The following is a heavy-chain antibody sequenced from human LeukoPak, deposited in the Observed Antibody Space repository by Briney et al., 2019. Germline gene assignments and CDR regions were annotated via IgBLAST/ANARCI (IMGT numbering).Heavy chain of an antibody. Sequence: GRSLRLSCVASGFTFSSYGMHWVRQAPGKGLEWVAVISYDGSNKYYADSVKGRFTISRDNSKNTLYLQMNSLRAEDTAVYYCAKAASSPPETTIDYWGQGTLVTVSS. J-gene: IGHJ4*02. V-gene: IGHV3-30*18. D-gene: IGHD6-6*01. CDR3: AKAASSPPETTIDY. CDR1: GFTFSSYG. CDR2: ISYDGSNK.